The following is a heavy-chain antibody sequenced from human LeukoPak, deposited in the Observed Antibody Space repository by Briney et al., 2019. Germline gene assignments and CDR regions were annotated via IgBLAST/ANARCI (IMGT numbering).Heavy chain of an antibody. CDR3: ARYRGTGGQRLDY. D-gene: IGHD3/OR15-3a*01. CDR1: GFTFSTYW. Sequence: GGPLRLSCAASGFTFSTYWMTWVRQAPGKGLEWVANIKQDGTEKYHVDSVKRRFTVSRDNAKNSLYLQMNSLRAEAAAVCYCARYRGTGGQRLDYWGQGTLVTVSS. CDR2: IKQDGTEK. J-gene: IGHJ4*02. V-gene: IGHV3-7*01.